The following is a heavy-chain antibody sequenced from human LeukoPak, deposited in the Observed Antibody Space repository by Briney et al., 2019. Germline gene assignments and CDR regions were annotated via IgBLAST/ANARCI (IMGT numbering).Heavy chain of an antibody. CDR1: GFTFSSYW. D-gene: IGHD4-17*01. CDR3: ARDPTVTNFHDAFDI. J-gene: IGHJ3*02. V-gene: IGHV3-7*03. Sequence: GGSLRLSCAASGFTFSSYWMSWVRQAPGNGLEWVATIKQDGSQREYVDSVKGRFTISRDNAKNSLYLQMNSLRAEDTAVYYCARDPTVTNFHDAFDIWGQGTMVTVSS. CDR2: IKQDGSQR.